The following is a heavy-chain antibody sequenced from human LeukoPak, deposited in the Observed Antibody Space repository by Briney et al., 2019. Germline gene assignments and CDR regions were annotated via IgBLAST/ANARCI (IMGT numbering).Heavy chain of an antibody. D-gene: IGHD1-26*01. CDR1: GFTFSDYW. V-gene: IGHV3-7*01. J-gene: IGHJ4*02. CDR3: AKYSGNYGVVY. CDR2: IKQDGSEK. Sequence: GGSLRLSCAASGFTFSDYWMSWVRQAPGKGLEWVANIKQDGSEKNYVDSVKGRFTISRDNAKNSLYLQMNSLRVEDTAIYYCAKYSGNYGVVYWGQGTLVTVSS.